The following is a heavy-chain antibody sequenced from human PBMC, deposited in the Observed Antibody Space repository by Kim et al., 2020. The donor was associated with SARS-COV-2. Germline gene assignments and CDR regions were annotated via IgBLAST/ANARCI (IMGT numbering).Heavy chain of an antibody. J-gene: IGHJ5*02. CDR1: GGSISSSSYY. Sequence: SETLSLTCTVSGGSISSSSYYWGWIRQPPGKGLEWIGSIYYSGSTYYNPSLKSRVTISVDTSKNQFSLKLSSVTAADTAVYYCARLLGPYDFWSGYDAYGWFDPWGQGTLVTVSS. CDR3: ARLLGPYDFWSGYDAYGWFDP. V-gene: IGHV4-39*01. D-gene: IGHD3-3*01. CDR2: IYYSGST.